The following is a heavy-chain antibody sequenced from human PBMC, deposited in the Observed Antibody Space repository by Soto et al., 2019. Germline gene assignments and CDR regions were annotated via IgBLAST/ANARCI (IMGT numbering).Heavy chain of an antibody. D-gene: IGHD6-25*01. CDR2: IWSDGSNK. CDR3: ARDRGAAPFDY. CDR1: GFTFSSYG. Sequence: QVQLVESGGGVVQPGRSLRLSCAASGFTFSSYGMHWVRQAPGKGLEWVAVIWSDGSNKYYADSVKGRFTISRDNSKNTLYPQMNSLRVEDTAVYYCARDRGAAPFDYWGQGTLVTVSS. J-gene: IGHJ4*02. V-gene: IGHV3-33*01.